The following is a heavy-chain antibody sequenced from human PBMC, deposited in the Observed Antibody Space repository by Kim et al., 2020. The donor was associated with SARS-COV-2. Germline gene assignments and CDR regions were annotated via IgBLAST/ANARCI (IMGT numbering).Heavy chain of an antibody. D-gene: IGHD2-2*02. CDR1: GGTFSSYA. CDR2: IIPIFGTA. Sequence: SVKVSCKASGGTFSSYAISWVRQAPGQGLEWMGGIIPIFGTANYAQKFQGRVTITADESTSTAYMELSSLRSEDTAVYYCARSPRGYCSSTSCYRFPYYFDYWGQGTLVTVSS. V-gene: IGHV1-69*13. CDR3: ARSPRGYCSSTSCYRFPYYFDY. J-gene: IGHJ4*02.